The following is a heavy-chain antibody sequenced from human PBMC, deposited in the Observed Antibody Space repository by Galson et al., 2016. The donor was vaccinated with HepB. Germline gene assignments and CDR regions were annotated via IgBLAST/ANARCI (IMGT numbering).Heavy chain of an antibody. CDR1: DDSISNYY. D-gene: IGHD3-16*01. V-gene: IGHV4-59*01. CDR3: ARWGTYSEKHAFDI. Sequence: SETLSLTCTVSDDSISNYYWNWIRQPPGKGLEWIGYIHYSGSSKRNPPLKSRVTMSVDTSTNQSSLRRCSVTAADTAVYYCARWGTYSEKHAFDIWGQGTMVTVSS. J-gene: IGHJ3*02. CDR2: IHYSGSS.